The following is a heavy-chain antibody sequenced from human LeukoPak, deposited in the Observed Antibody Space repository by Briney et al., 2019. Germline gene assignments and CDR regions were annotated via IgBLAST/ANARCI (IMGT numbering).Heavy chain of an antibody. D-gene: IGHD3-10*01. CDR1: GFTFSSYA. CDR2: ISSSSSTI. Sequence: GRSLRLSCAASGFTFSSYAMHWVRQAPGKGLEWVSYISSSSSTIYYSDSLKGRFTISRDNAKNSLYLQMNSLRAEDTAVYYCATGGGPGWFGELFRGYFFDYWGQGTLVTVSS. J-gene: IGHJ4*02. CDR3: ATGGGPGWFGELFRGYFFDY. V-gene: IGHV3-48*04.